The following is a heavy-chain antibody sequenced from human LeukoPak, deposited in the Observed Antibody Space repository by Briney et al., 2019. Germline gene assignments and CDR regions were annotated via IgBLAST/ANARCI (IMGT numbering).Heavy chain of an antibody. CDR1: GGSISSSSSIC. CDR2: IYHNGAT. D-gene: IGHD4-23*01. CDR3: ARNGGNSDYDY. J-gene: IGHJ4*02. V-gene: IGHV4-4*02. Sequence: SETLCLTCAVSGGSISSSSSICWTWVRQPPGEGLEWIGEIYHNGATNYNPSLKSRVTMLLDKSKNQFFLKLNSVTAADTAVYYCARNGGNSDYDYWGQGTLVTVSA.